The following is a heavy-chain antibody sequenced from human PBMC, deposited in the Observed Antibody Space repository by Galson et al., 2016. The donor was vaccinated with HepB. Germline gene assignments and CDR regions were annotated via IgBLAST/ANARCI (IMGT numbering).Heavy chain of an antibody. J-gene: IGHJ5*02. V-gene: IGHV3-7*03. CDR3: TVNGQWGRGGS. CDR2: INHDGSTK. D-gene: IGHD2-8*01. CDR1: GFAFSSQW. Sequence: SLRLSCAASGFAFSSQWMNWVRQAPGRGLEWVANINHDGSTKQYVDSVKGRFYISRDNAKNSLYLQMSSLRAEDTALYYCTVNGQWGRGGSWGQGTLVTVSS.